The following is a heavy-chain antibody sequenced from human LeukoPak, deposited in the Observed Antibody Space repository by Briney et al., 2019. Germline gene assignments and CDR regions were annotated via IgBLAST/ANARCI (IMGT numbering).Heavy chain of an antibody. D-gene: IGHD6-19*01. CDR2: INSDGSST. Sequence: PGGSLRLSCAASGFTFSSYWMHWVRQAPGKGLVWVSRINSDGSSTSYADSVKGRFTISRDNAKNTLYLQMNSLRAEDTAVYYCARGALAVAGMRWSWYFDLWGRGTLVTVSS. CDR1: GFTFSSYW. J-gene: IGHJ2*01. V-gene: IGHV3-74*01. CDR3: ARGALAVAGMRWSWYFDL.